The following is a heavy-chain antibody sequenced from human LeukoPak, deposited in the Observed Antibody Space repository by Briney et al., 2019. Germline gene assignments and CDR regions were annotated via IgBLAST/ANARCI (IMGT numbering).Heavy chain of an antibody. CDR1: GFSFSSYY. Sequence: GGSLRLSCAASGFSFSSYYMSWVRQAPGKGLEWVALINPDGSERYYVDSVKGRFTISRDNAKNSLYLQMDSLRDDDTAMYFCTRDLAAVPGPRMDVWGQGTTVAVSS. CDR3: TRDLAAVPGPRMDV. V-gene: IGHV3-7*03. D-gene: IGHD6-19*01. J-gene: IGHJ6*02. CDR2: INPDGSER.